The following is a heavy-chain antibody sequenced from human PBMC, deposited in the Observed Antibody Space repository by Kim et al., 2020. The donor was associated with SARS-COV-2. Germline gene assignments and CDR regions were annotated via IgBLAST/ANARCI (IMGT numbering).Heavy chain of an antibody. CDR3: ARGRYGSGTLFDY. V-gene: IGHV4-34*01. Sequence: SETLSLTCAVYGGSFSGYYWSWIRQPPGKGLEWIGEINHSGSTNYNPSLKSRVTISVDTSKNQFSLKLSSVTAADTAVYYCARGRYGSGTLFDYWGQGTLVTVSS. J-gene: IGHJ4*02. CDR1: GGSFSGYY. CDR2: INHSGST. D-gene: IGHD3-10*01.